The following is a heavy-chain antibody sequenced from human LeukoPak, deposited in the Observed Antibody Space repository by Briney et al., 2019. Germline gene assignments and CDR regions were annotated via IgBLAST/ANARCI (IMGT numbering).Heavy chain of an antibody. J-gene: IGHJ1*01. CDR3: ARDPYIAAAGTDQH. CDR1: GFTFNSYT. CDR2: VTSSSSYI. V-gene: IGHV3-21*01. Sequence: GGSLRLSCAASGFTFNSYTMNWVRQAPGKGLQWVASVTSSSSYIYYADSVKGRFTISRDNAKNSLYLQMNSLRAEDTAVYYCARDPYIAAAGTDQHWGQGTLVTVSS. D-gene: IGHD6-13*01.